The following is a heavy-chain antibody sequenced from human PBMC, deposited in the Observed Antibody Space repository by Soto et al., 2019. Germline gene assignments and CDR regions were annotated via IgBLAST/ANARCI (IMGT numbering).Heavy chain of an antibody. D-gene: IGHD3-10*01. CDR2: INHSGST. Sequence: QVQLQQWGAGLLKPSETLSLTCAVYGGSFSGYYWSWIRQPPGKGLEWIGEINHSGSTNYNPSLKSRVTMSVDTSTNQFSLKMSSVTAADTAVYYCASLRVRGVILSLYGMDVWGQGTTVTVSS. CDR3: ASLRVRGVILSLYGMDV. CDR1: GGSFSGYY. V-gene: IGHV4-34*01. J-gene: IGHJ6*02.